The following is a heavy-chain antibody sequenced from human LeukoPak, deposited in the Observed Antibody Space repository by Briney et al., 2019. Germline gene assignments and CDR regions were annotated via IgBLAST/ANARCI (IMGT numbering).Heavy chain of an antibody. J-gene: IGHJ4*02. CDR3: ARVKGQSAAGDDY. CDR1: GGSISSGSYY. Sequence: SQTLSLTCTVSGGSISSGSYYWSWIRQPAGKGLEWIGRIYTSGSTNYNPSLKSRVTISVDTSKNQFSLKLSSVTAADTAVYYCARVKGQSAAGDDYWGQGTLVTVSS. D-gene: IGHD6-13*01. CDR2: IYTSGST. V-gene: IGHV4-61*02.